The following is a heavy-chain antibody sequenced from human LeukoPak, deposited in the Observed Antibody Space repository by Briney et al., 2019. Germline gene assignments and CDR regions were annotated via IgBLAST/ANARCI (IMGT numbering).Heavy chain of an antibody. CDR3: ARDLRFSNNYYMDV. CDR1: GGSISSYY. J-gene: IGHJ6*03. CDR2: IYYSGST. D-gene: IGHD2/OR15-2a*01. Sequence: KPSETLSLTCTVSGGSISSYYWSWIRQPPGKGLEWIGNIYYSGSTNYNPSLKSRVTLSVDTSKNQFSLKLSSVTAADTAVYYCARDLRFSNNYYMDVWGKGTTVTVSS. V-gene: IGHV4-59*01.